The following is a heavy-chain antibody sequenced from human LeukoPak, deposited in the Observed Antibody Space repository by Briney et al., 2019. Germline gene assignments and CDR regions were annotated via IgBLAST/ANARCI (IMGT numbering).Heavy chain of an antibody. CDR2: ISWNSGSI. J-gene: IGHJ4*02. CDR1: GFTFDDYG. CDR3: AKGRRSRVSSSTDY. D-gene: IGHD6-6*01. V-gene: IGHV3-9*01. Sequence: GGSLRLSCAGSGFTFDDYGMHWVRQAPGKGLEWVSGISWNSGSIGYADSVKGRFTISRDNAKNSLYLQMNSLRAEDTALYYCAKGRRSRVSSSTDYWGRGTLVTVSS.